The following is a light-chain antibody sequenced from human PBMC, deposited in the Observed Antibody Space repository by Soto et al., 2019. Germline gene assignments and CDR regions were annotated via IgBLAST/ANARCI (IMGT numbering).Light chain of an antibody. CDR2: SNN. Sequence: QSVLTQPPSASGTPGQRVTISCSGSSSNIGSNTVNWYQQLPGTAPKLLIYSNNQRPSGVPDRFSGSKSGNSASLAISGLQSEDEADYYCAAWDDSLNGHVVFGGGTKRTVL. V-gene: IGLV1-44*01. J-gene: IGLJ2*01. CDR1: SSNIGSNT. CDR3: AAWDDSLNGHVV.